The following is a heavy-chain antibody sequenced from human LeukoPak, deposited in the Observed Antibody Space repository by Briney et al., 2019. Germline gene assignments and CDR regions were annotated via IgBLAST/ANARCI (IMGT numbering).Heavy chain of an antibody. Sequence: GSLRLSCAASGFTFSTYTMNWVRQAPGKGLEWVSSISSSSSYIYYADSVKGRFTISRDNAKNSLYLRMNSLRAEDTAVYYCARRDDYDAFDIWGQGTMVTVSS. D-gene: IGHD4-11*01. CDR2: ISSSSSYI. CDR1: GFTFSTYT. V-gene: IGHV3-21*01. J-gene: IGHJ3*02. CDR3: ARRDDYDAFDI.